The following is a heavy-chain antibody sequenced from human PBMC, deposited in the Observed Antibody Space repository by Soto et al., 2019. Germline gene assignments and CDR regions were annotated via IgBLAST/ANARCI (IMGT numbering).Heavy chain of an antibody. CDR2: IYHSGSA. V-gene: IGHV4-30-2*01. CDR3: ARADCSGYMYYFVY. J-gene: IGHJ4*02. D-gene: IGHD3-22*01. CDR1: GGSISSGGYS. Sequence: PSETLSLTCAVAGGSISSGGYSWSWIRKPPGKGLEWIGYIYHSGSAYYNPSLKSRVTISVDRSKNQFSLKLSSVTAADTAVYYCARADCSGYMYYFVYWGQGTLVTVSS.